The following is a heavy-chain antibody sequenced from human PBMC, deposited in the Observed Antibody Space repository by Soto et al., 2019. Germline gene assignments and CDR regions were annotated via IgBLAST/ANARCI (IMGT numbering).Heavy chain of an antibody. Sequence: EVELLESGGGLVQPGGSLRLSCVASGFTFKNYDMRWIRQAPGKGLEWVSGISGSGGVTYYADSVKGRFTISRDNSKNRFYLQMNSLRAEDTAIYYCAKNRQFSIYYESAGHYDNWGQGTLVTVST. D-gene: IGHD3-16*01. CDR3: AKNRQFSIYYESAGHYDN. CDR1: GFTFKNYD. J-gene: IGHJ4*02. V-gene: IGHV3-23*01. CDR2: ISGSGGVT.